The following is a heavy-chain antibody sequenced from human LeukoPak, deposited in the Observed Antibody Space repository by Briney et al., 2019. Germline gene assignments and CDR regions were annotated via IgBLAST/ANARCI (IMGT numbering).Heavy chain of an antibody. J-gene: IGHJ4*02. CDR3: ARSYDGDSSGYYYDY. CDR2: IKQDGSEK. V-gene: IGHV3-7*01. CDR1: GFTVSSNY. D-gene: IGHD3-22*01. Sequence: PGGSLRLSCAASGFTVSSNYMTWVRQAPGKGLVCVASIKQDGSEKYYVDSVKGRFTISRDNAKNSLSLQMNSLRAEDTAVYYCARSYDGDSSGYYYDYWGQGTLVTVSS.